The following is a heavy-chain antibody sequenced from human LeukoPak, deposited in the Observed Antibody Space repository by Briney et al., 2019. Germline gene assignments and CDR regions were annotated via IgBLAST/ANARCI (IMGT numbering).Heavy chain of an antibody. Sequence: GASVKVSCKASGYIFTSYGISWVRQAPGQGLEWLGWINTYNANTNYAQKLQGRGTMTTDTSTTTAYMELRSLRSGDTAVYYCARVKGGDSRDYWGQGTLVTVSS. D-gene: IGHD4-17*01. CDR1: GYIFTSYG. V-gene: IGHV1-18*01. CDR2: INTYNANT. J-gene: IGHJ4*02. CDR3: ARVKGGDSRDY.